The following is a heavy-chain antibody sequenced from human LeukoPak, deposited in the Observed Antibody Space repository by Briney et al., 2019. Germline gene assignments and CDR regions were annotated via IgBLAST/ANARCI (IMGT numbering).Heavy chain of an antibody. Sequence: SETLSLTCTVSGGSISSSSYYWSWIRQPPGKGLEWLGNIFDNENTVYNPSLRSRLTISLDTSKSQFSLKLTSVTAADTAIYYCARVTLTTTARAFDIWGQGTMVTVSS. CDR2: IFDNENT. CDR1: GGSISSSSYY. V-gene: IGHV4-39*07. D-gene: IGHD1-14*01. CDR3: ARVTLTTTARAFDI. J-gene: IGHJ3*02.